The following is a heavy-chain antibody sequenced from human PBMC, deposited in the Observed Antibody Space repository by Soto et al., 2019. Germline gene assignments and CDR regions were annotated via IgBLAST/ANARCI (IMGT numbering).Heavy chain of an antibody. D-gene: IGHD2-15*01. CDR1: GGSMSSFY. V-gene: IGHV4-4*07. CDR2: IYPTGIT. J-gene: IGHJ5*02. Sequence: SETLSLTCVVSGGSMSSFYWSWIRQSADKGLEWIGRIYPTGITNYNPSLKSRVTMSIDTSKKQFSLKVRSVTAADTARYYCARDRGGGWLDPWGQGALVTVPS. CDR3: ARDRGGGWLDP.